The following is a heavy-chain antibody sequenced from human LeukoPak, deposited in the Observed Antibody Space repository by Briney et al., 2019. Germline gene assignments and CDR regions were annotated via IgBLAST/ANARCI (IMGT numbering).Heavy chain of an antibody. CDR2: INHSGST. J-gene: IGHJ3*02. D-gene: IGHD3-22*01. V-gene: IGHV4-34*01. CDR3: ARYRSYDSSGYYYVDAFDI. Sequence: PSETLSLTCAVYGGSFSGYYWSWIRQPPGKGLEWIGEINHSGSTNYNPSLKSRVTISVDTSKNQFSLKLSSVTAADTAVYYCARYRSYDSSGYYYVDAFDIWGQGTMVTVSS. CDR1: GGSFSGYY.